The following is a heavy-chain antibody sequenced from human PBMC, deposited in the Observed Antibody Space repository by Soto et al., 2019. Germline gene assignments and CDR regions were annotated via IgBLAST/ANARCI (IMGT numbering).Heavy chain of an antibody. CDR1: GGSISRYH. CDR2: IYYSGST. J-gene: IGHJ5*02. D-gene: IGHD3-10*01. Sequence: PSETLSLTCTVSGGSISRYHWNWIRQPPGKGLEWIGYIYYSGSTNYNPSLKSRVTISVDTSKNQFSLKLSSVTAADTAVYYCARDPGSGSYYGWFDPWGQGTLVTVSS. CDR3: ARDPGSGSYYGWFDP. V-gene: IGHV4-59*01.